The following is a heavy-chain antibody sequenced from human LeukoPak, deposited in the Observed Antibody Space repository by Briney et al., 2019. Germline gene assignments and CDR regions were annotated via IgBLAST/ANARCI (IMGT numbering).Heavy chain of an antibody. Sequence: GRSLRLSCAASGFTFSSYGMHWVRQAPGKGLEWVAVISYDGSNKYYADSVKGRFTISRDNSKNTLYLQMNSLRAEDTAVYYCARGEVDIVANTVWQGGLFDPWGQGTLVTVSS. J-gene: IGHJ5*02. D-gene: IGHD5-12*01. CDR1: GFTFSSYG. CDR3: ARGEVDIVANTVWQGGLFDP. CDR2: ISYDGSNK. V-gene: IGHV3-30*03.